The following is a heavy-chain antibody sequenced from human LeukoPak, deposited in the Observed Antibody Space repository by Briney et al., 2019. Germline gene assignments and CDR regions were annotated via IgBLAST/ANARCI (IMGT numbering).Heavy chain of an antibody. CDR3: AKDSTYSGSYKGAFDI. CDR1: GFTFSSYA. Sequence: PGGSLRLSCAASGFTFSSYAMHWVRQAPGKGLEWVAVISYDGSNKYYADSVKGRFTISRDNSKNTLYLQMNSLRAEDTAVYYCAKDSTYSGSYKGAFDIWGQGTVVTVSS. V-gene: IGHV3-30*04. CDR2: ISYDGSNK. J-gene: IGHJ3*02. D-gene: IGHD1-26*01.